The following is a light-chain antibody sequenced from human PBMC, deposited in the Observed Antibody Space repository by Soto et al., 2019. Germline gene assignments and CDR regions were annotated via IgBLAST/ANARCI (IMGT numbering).Light chain of an antibody. Sequence: DIQMTRSPSTLSSSLVDIVTITCLASQSISSWLAWYQQKPGKAPKLLIYDASSLESGVPSRFSGSGSGTEFTLTISSLQPDDFATYYCQQHNSYPITFGQGTRLEIK. V-gene: IGKV1-5*01. J-gene: IGKJ5*01. CDR2: DAS. CDR1: QSISSW. CDR3: QQHNSYPIT.